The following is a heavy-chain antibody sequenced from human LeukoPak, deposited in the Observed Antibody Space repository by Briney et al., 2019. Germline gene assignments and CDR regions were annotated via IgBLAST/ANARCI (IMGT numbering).Heavy chain of an antibody. Sequence: SVKVSCKASGGTFSSYAISWVRQAPGQGLEWVGRIIPIFGIANYAQKFQGRVTITADKSTSTAYMELSSLRSEDTAVYYCAREDEVSKKPFDYWGQGTLVTVSS. CDR1: GGTFSSYA. CDR3: AREDEVSKKPFDY. D-gene: IGHD1-14*01. V-gene: IGHV1-69*04. CDR2: IIPIFGIA. J-gene: IGHJ4*02.